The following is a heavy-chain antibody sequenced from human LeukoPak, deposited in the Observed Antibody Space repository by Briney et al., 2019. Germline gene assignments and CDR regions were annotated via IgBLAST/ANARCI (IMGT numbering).Heavy chain of an antibody. D-gene: IGHD6-13*01. CDR3: ARDRSISAAGDTY. V-gene: IGHV3-74*01. CDR2: VNRDGSST. Sequence: GGSLRLSCAASGFIFSDYWMHWVRQAPGKGLVWVSRVNRDGSSTSYADSVKGRFTISRDNAKNTLSLQMNSLRAEDTAVCYCARDRSISAAGDTYWGQGTLVTVSS. CDR1: GFIFSDYW. J-gene: IGHJ4*02.